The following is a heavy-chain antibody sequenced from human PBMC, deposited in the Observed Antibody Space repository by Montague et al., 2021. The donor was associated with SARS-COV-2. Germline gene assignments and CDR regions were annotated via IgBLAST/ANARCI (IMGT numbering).Heavy chain of an antibody. CDR2: ISDSGST. J-gene: IGHJ6*02. CDR1: GTSITSYY. D-gene: IGHD3-10*01. V-gene: IGHV4-59*01. Sequence: SETLSLTCSVSGTSITSYYWNWIRQPPGKGLEWIGYISDSGSTNYSPSLTSRVPMSVDTSKNQMSLKLTSVTAADTAVYYCARGCLSYFGAGSHCYGMDVWGQGTTVTVSS. CDR3: ARGCLSYFGAGSHCYGMDV.